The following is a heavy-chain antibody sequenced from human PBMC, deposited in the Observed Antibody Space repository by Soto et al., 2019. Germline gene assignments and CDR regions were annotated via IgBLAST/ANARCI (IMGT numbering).Heavy chain of an antibody. D-gene: IGHD3-9*01. J-gene: IGHJ3*02. CDR3: AREDMDDILTGYYEDAFYI. CDR1: GLTFSSYG. CDR2: IWYDGSNK. Sequence: QVQLVESGGGVVQPGRSLRLSCAASGLTFSSYGMHWVRQAPGKGLEWVAVIWYDGSNKYYADSVKGRFTISRDNSKNTLYLQMSSLRAEDTAVYYCAREDMDDILTGYYEDAFYIWGQGTMVTVSS. V-gene: IGHV3-33*01.